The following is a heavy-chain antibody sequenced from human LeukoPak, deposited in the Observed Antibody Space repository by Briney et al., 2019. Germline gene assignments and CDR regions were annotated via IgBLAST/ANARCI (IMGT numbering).Heavy chain of an antibody. CDR1: GGTFSSYA. J-gene: IGHJ4*02. V-gene: IGHV1-69*05. D-gene: IGHD6-6*01. CDR3: ARGLGYSSSSGYGY. CDR2: IIPIFGTA. Sequence: SVKVSCKASGGTFSSYAISWVRQAPGQGLEWMGGIIPIFGTANYAQKFQGRVTITTDESTSTAYTELSSLRSEDTAVYYCARGLGYSSSSGYGYWGQGTLVTVSS.